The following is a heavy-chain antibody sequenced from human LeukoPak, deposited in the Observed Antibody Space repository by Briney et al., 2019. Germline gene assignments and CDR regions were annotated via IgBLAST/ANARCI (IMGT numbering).Heavy chain of an antibody. CDR2: ISYDGSNK. D-gene: IGHD6-19*01. CDR3: ARVRPKKQWLARDFDY. CDR1: GFTFSSYG. J-gene: IGHJ4*02. V-gene: IGHV3-30*03. Sequence: GGSLRLSCAASGFTFSSYGMHWVRQAPGKGLEWVAVISYDGSNKYYADSVKGRFTISRDNSKNTLYLQMNSLRAEDTAVYYCARVRPKKQWLARDFDYWGQGTLVTVSS.